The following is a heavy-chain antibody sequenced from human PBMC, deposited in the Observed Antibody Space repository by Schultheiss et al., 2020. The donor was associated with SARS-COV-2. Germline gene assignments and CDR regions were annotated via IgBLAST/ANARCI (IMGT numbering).Heavy chain of an antibody. CDR3: ARLSGGKSDY. CDR1: GGSISSYY. J-gene: IGHJ4*02. CDR2: IYDSGST. Sequence: SQTLSLTCTVSGGSISSYYWSWIRQPPGKGLEWIGCIYDSGSTNYNPSLKSRVTISLDTSKNQFSLNLSSVTAADTAVYYCARLSGGKSDYWGQGTLVTVSS. V-gene: IGHV4-59*01. D-gene: IGHD1-26*01.